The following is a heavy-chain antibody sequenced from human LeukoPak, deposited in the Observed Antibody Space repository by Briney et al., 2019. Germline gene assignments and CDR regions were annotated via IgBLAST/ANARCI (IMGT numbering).Heavy chain of an antibody. Sequence: PGGSLRLSCAASGFTFSSYWMHWVRQAPGKGLVWVSRINSDGSSTSYADSVKGRFTISRDSAKNTLYLQMNSLRGEDTAVYYCAREVSQLVRDLDYWGQGILVTVSS. V-gene: IGHV3-74*01. CDR3: AREVSQLVRDLDY. CDR2: INSDGSST. CDR1: GFTFSSYW. D-gene: IGHD6-6*01. J-gene: IGHJ4*02.